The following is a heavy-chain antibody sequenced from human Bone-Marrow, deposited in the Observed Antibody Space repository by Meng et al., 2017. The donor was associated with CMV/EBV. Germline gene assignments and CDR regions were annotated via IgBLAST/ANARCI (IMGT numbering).Heavy chain of an antibody. CDR3: ARTGSWGHYGGY. D-gene: IGHD4-17*01. CDR2: INPKSGDT. J-gene: IGHJ4*02. Sequence: ASVKVSCKASGGTFSSYAISWVRQAPGQGLEWVGCINPKSGDTDYSQRFQGRVTMTRDTSISTASMELSSLRSDDTAVYYCARTGSWGHYGGYWGQGTLVTVSS. V-gene: IGHV1-2*02. CDR1: GGTFSSYA.